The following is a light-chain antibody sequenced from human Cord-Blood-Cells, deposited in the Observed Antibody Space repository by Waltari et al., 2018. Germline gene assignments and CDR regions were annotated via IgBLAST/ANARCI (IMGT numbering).Light chain of an antibody. CDR3: QLLNSYPRIT. CDR2: AAS. Sequence: DIELTQSPSFLSASVGDRVTITCRASQGISSYLAWYQQKPGKAPTLLFYAASTLQSGVPSRFSGSGSWTEFTLTISSLQPEDFATYYCQLLNSYPRITFGQGTRLEIK. CDR1: QGISSY. V-gene: IGKV1-9*01. J-gene: IGKJ5*01.